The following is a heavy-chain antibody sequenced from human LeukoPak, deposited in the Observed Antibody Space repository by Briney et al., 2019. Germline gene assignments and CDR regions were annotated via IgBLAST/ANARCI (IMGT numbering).Heavy chain of an antibody. V-gene: IGHV1-18*01. Sequence: VASVKVSFTASGYTFTRYGISWVRQAPGQGLEWMGWISAYNGNTNYAQKLQGRVTMTTDTSTSTAYMEPRSLRSDDTAVYYCARGSSWYPFDYWGQGTLVTVSS. J-gene: IGHJ4*02. CDR3: ARGSSWYPFDY. CDR1: GYTFTRYG. CDR2: ISAYNGNT. D-gene: IGHD6-13*01.